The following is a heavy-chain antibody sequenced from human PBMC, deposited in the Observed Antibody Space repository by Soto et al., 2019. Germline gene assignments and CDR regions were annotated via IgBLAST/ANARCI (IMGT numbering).Heavy chain of an antibody. CDR3: AREDWNYSYYYFGRDV. V-gene: IGHV3-7*03. CDR1: GFTFRSYW. J-gene: IGHJ6*02. CDR2: INQAGSEK. Sequence: PGRSLRLSXVASGFTFRSYWMSWVRQALGKGLEWGANINQAGSEKYSVDSVKGRFTISRDNAKNSLYLQMNSLRAEDTAVYYCAREDWNYSYYYFGRDVWGQGTTVTVAS. D-gene: IGHD1-7*01.